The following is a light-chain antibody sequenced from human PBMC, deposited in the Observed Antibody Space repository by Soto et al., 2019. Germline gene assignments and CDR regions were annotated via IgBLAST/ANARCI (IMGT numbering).Light chain of an antibody. CDR2: DAS. CDR1: QSVSTR. V-gene: IGKV1-5*02. J-gene: IGKJ1*01. Sequence: DIQMTQSPSSLSASVVDRVTIICRASQSVSTRLAWYQQKPGKAPKVLIYDASSWAGGVPLRFDGSGSGTEFTLTIYSMQPYDFATSYCQQYSVYWTFGQGTKVEIK. CDR3: QQYSVYWT.